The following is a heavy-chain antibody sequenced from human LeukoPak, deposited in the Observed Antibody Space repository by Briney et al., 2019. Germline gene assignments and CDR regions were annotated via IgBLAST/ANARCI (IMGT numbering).Heavy chain of an antibody. CDR3: ARPGSYGYGYFDY. J-gene: IGHJ4*02. CDR1: GFTVSSNY. Sequence: PGGSLRLSCAASGFTVSSNYMSWVRQAPGKGLEWVSVIYSGGSTYYADSVKGRFTISRGNSKNTLYLQMNSLRAEDTAVYYCARPGSYGYGYFDYWGQGTLVTVSS. CDR2: IYSGGST. V-gene: IGHV3-66*04. D-gene: IGHD5-18*01.